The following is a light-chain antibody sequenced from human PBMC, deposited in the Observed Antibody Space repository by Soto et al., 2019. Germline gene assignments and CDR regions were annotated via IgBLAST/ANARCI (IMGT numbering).Light chain of an antibody. CDR2: AAT. CDR1: QGVSSS. J-gene: IGKJ3*01. Sequence: IQLTQSPPSLSASVGDRVTITCRASQGVSSSLAWYHQQPGKAPKLLIYAATTLQSGVPSRFSGSGSGTDFTLTINNLQPEDFATYYCRQANSFPRTFGPGTKVDIK. V-gene: IGKV1-9*01. CDR3: RQANSFPRT.